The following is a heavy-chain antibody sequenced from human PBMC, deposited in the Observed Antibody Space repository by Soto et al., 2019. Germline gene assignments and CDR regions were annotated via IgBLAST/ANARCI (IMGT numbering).Heavy chain of an antibody. CDR2: TYPGDSDT. Sequence: PGESLKISCNGSGYGFTSYWVAWVRQVPGKGLELMGITYPGDSDTRYSPSFQGQVTISADKSITTAYVQWNSLKASDTATYYCARLDRSTASCYRGNFYYGMDVWGQGTTVTVSS. V-gene: IGHV5-51*01. J-gene: IGHJ6*02. CDR3: ARLDRSTASCYRGNFYYGMDV. D-gene: IGHD2-2*01. CDR1: GYGFTSYW.